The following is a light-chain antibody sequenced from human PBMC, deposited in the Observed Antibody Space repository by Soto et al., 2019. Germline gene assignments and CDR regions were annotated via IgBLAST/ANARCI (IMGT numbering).Light chain of an antibody. CDR3: QQYNSYPIT. CDR2: DAS. CDR1: QIISRW. J-gene: IGKJ5*01. V-gene: IGKV1-5*01. Sequence: IHMAHSPSTLSSSVVDRVTIACRASQIISRWLAWYQQKPGKAPKLLIYDASTLESGVPSRFSGSGSGTEFTLTISSLQPDDFATYYCQQYNSYPITFGQGTRVEIK.